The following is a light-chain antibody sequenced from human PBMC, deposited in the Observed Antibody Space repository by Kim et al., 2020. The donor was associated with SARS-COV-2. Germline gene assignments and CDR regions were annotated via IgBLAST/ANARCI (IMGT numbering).Light chain of an antibody. CDR1: QSVSSNS. Sequence: LSPGERATHSCRASQSVSSNSLSWYQQKPGQAPRLVIFDASTRASGIPDRFSGSKSGTDFTLTISRLEPEDFAVYYCQQYDSSPCTFGQGTKLEIK. CDR3: QQYDSSPCT. V-gene: IGKV3-20*01. CDR2: DAS. J-gene: IGKJ2*02.